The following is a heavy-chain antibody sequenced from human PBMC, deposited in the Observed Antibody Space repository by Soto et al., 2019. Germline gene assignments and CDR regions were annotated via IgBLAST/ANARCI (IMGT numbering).Heavy chain of an antibody. CDR2: IIPIFGTA. CDR1: GGSFNRHT. D-gene: IGHD3-22*01. CDR3: ARGWGYDSTDYYYAY. V-gene: IGHV1-69*01. Sequence: QVQLVQSGAEVRKPGSSVRVSCKASGGSFNRHTISWVRQAPGQGREWMGGIIPIFGTANHAQKFQGRVTIIADESTSTGYMELSSLRSDDTAISYCARGWGYDSTDYYYAYWGQGTLVIVSS. J-gene: IGHJ4*02.